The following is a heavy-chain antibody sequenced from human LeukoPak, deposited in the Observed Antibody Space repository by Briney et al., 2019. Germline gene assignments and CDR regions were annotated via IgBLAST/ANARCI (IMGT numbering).Heavy chain of an antibody. V-gene: IGHV4-61*02. D-gene: IGHD2-15*01. CDR2: IYTSGSI. J-gene: IGHJ6*04. CDR3: ARESTLGSGGVDV. Sequence: KSSETLSLTCTVSGGSISSSSYYWSWIRQPAGKGLEWIGRIYTSGSINYNPSLKSRVTISVDTSKNQFSLKLSSVTAADTAVYYCARESTLGSGGVDVWGKGTTVTVSS. CDR1: GGSISSSSYY.